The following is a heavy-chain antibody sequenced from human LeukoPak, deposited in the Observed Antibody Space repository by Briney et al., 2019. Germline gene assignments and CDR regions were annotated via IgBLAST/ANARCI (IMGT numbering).Heavy chain of an antibody. CDR3: ARHADDSPSHFDY. CDR2: IYYSGST. Sequence: SETLSLTCTDSGGSISSSSYYWGWIRQPPGKGLEWIGSIYYSGSTYYNPSLKSRVTISVDTSKNQFSLKLSSVTAADTAVYYCARHADDSPSHFDYWGQGTLVTVSS. V-gene: IGHV4-39*01. J-gene: IGHJ4*02. CDR1: GGSISSSSYY. D-gene: IGHD1-1*01.